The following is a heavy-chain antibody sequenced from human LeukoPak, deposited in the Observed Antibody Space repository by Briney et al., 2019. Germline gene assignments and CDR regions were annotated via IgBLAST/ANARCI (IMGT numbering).Heavy chain of an antibody. CDR2: VKSDGSNP. D-gene: IGHD2-15*01. J-gene: IGHJ4*02. CDR3: AKDIGMGYCSGGSCYYGGVDY. CDR1: RFSFSNYW. V-gene: IGHV3-74*01. Sequence: GGSLRLSCAASRFSFSNYWMHWVRQAPGKGLVWVSRVKSDGSNPSYADSVKGRFTISRDNAKNSLYLQMNSLRAEDTALYYCAKDIGMGYCSGGSCYYGGVDYWGQGTLVTVSS.